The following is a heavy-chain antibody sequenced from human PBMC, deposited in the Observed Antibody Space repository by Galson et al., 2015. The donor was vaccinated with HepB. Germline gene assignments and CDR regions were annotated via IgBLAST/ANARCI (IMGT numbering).Heavy chain of an antibody. D-gene: IGHD5/OR15-5a*01. V-gene: IGHV1-46*04. J-gene: IGHJ3*02. CDR2: INPSGGST. CDR1: GYTFTSYY. Sequence: SVKVSCKASGYTFTSYYMHWVRQAPGQGLEWMGIINPSGGSTSYAQKLQGRVTMTRDTSTSTVYMELSSLRSEDTAVYYCARDASKQKLSSHAFDIWGQGTMVTVSS. CDR3: ARDASKQKLSSHAFDI.